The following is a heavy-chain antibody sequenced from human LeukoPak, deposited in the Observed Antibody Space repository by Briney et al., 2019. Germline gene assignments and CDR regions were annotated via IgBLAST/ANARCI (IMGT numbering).Heavy chain of an antibody. J-gene: IGHJ3*02. CDR3: ARYSPYYDFWSGYPDAFDI. CDR2: MNPNSGNT. D-gene: IGHD3-3*01. Sequence: ASVKVSCKASGGTFSSYAISWVRQAPGQGLEWMGWMNPNSGNTGYAQKFQGRVTITRNTSISTAYMELSSLRSEDTAVYYCARYSPYYDFWSGYPDAFDIWGQGTMVTVSS. CDR1: GGTFSSYA. V-gene: IGHV1-8*03.